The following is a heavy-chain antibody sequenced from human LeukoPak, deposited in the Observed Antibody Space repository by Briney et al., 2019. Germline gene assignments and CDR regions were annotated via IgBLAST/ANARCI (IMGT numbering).Heavy chain of an antibody. J-gene: IGHJ3*02. D-gene: IGHD3-3*01. CDR2: ISSSSSYI. V-gene: IGHV3-21*01. CDR1: GFTFSSYS. CDR3: FIRPYTTIFGVVMREGAFDI. Sequence: KTGGSLRLSCAASGFTFSSYSMNWVRQAPGKGLEWVSSISSSSSYIYYADSVKGRFNTSRDNAKNSPYRQMNSQRAEDTAVYYSFIRPYTTIFGVVMREGAFDIWGQGTMVTVSS.